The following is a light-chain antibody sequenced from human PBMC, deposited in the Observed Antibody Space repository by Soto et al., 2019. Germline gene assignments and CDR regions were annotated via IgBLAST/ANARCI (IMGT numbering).Light chain of an antibody. J-gene: IGLJ1*01. Sequence: QSVLTQPASVSGSPGQSITLSCTGTTNDVGTYNLVSWYQQHPGKAPKLIIYEGFKRPSGVSNRFSGSKSGNTASLTISGLQAEDEADYYCAVWDDSLNGYVFGTGTKVTVL. V-gene: IGLV2-23*01. CDR2: EGF. CDR1: TNDVGTYNL. CDR3: AVWDDSLNGYV.